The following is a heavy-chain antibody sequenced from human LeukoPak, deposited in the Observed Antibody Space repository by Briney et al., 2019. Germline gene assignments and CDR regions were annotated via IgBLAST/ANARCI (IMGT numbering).Heavy chain of an antibody. CDR3: AKTTVGYSSGRFPGWPADY. CDR1: GFAFGSYA. D-gene: IGHD2-15*01. J-gene: IGHJ4*02. Sequence: PGGSLRLSCTASGFAFGSYAMYWVRQAPGKGLEWVSGIFGSGGSAHYADSVEGRFTISRDNSKNTVYLEMNSLGAEDSAVYYCAKTTVGYSSGRFPGWPADYWGQGTLVTVSS. CDR2: IFGSGGSA. V-gene: IGHV3-23*01.